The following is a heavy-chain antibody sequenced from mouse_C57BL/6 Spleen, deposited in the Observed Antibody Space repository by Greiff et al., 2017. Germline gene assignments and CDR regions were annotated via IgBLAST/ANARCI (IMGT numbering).Heavy chain of an antibody. Sequence: QVQLQQSGAELARPGASVKLSCKASGYTFPSYGISWVKQRTGQGLEWIGEIYPRSGHTYYNEKFKGKATLTADKSASTAYMELRSLTSEDSAVYFCARVGIITTVVATPFDYWGQGTTLTVSS. V-gene: IGHV1-81*01. CDR3: ARVGIITTVVATPFDY. D-gene: IGHD1-1*01. J-gene: IGHJ2*01. CDR2: IYPRSGHT. CDR1: GYTFPSYG.